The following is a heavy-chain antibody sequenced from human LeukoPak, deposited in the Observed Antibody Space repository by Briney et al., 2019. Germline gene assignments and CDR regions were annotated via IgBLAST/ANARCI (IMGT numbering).Heavy chain of an antibody. CDR3: ARVRDPSQDYYDSSGYYYMDV. Sequence: ASVKVSCKASGYTFTSYGISWVRQAPGQGLEWMGWISAYNGNTNYAQKLQGRVTMTTDTSTSTAYMELRSLRSDDTAVYYCARVRDPSQDYYDSSGYYYMDVWGKGTTVTVSS. D-gene: IGHD3-22*01. CDR2: ISAYNGNT. J-gene: IGHJ6*03. CDR1: GYTFTSYG. V-gene: IGHV1-18*01.